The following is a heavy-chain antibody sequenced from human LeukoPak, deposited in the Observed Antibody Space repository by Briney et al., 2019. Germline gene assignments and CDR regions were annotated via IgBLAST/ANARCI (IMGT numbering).Heavy chain of an antibody. CDR1: GFTFDDHA. V-gene: IGHV3-9*01. CDR3: AKARGSSGDDAFDI. J-gene: IGHJ3*02. D-gene: IGHD6-19*01. CDR2: ISRNSGSI. Sequence: GGSLRLSCAASGFTFDDHAMHWVRQAPGKGLEWVSGISRNSGSIGYADSVKGRFTISRDNAKNSLYLQMNSLRAEDTALYYCAKARGSSGDDAFDIWGQGTMVTVSS.